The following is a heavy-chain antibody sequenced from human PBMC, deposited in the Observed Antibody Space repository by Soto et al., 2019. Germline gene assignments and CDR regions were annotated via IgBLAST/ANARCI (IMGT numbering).Heavy chain of an antibody. Sequence: QVQLVESGGGLVKPGGSLRLSCAASGFTFSDYYMSWIRQAPGKGLEWVSYISSSSSYTNYADSVKGRFTISRDNAKNSLYLQMNSLRAEDTAVYYCARRVGATLLADYWGQGTLVTVSS. CDR1: GFTFSDYY. J-gene: IGHJ4*02. D-gene: IGHD1-26*01. CDR3: ARRVGATLLADY. V-gene: IGHV3-11*05. CDR2: ISSSSSYT.